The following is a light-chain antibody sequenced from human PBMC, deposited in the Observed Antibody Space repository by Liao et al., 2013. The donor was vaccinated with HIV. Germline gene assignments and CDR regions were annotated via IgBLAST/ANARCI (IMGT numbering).Light chain of an antibody. J-gene: IGLJ3*02. Sequence: SYELTQPPSVSVSPGQTASITCSGDKLGDKYASWYQQKPGQSPVLVIYQDSKRPSGIPERFSGSSSGTTVTLTISGVQAEDEADYYCQSADSSGTYWVFGGGTKLTVL. CDR3: QSADSSGTYWV. CDR2: QDS. CDR1: KLGDKY. V-gene: IGLV3-25*03.